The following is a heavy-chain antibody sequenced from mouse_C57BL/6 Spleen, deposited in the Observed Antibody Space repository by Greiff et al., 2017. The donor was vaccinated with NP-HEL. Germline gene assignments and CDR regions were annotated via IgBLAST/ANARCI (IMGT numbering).Heavy chain of an antibody. CDR3: VRENSPLYYGSSYWYFDV. J-gene: IGHJ1*03. V-gene: IGHV10-3*01. CDR2: IRSKSSNYAT. CDR1: GFTFNTYA. D-gene: IGHD1-1*01. Sequence: EVKLVESGGGLVQPKGSLKLSCAASGFTFNTYAMHWVRQAPGKGLAWVARIRSKSSNYATYYADSVKDRFTISRDDSQSMLYLQMNNLKTEDTAMYYCVRENSPLYYGSSYWYFDVWGTGTTVTVSS.